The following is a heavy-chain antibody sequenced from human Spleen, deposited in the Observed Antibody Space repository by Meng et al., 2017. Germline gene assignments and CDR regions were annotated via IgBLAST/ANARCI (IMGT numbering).Heavy chain of an antibody. J-gene: IGHJ5*02. CDR1: GGSFSNYY. Sequence: QVQLQQWGAGLLKPSETLSLTCAVYGGSFSNYYWSWIRQPPGKGLEWIGEIHHSGSTNYNPSLKSRVTISVDTSKSQFSLKLTSVTAADTAVYYCVRSSGWVRTGFDPWGQGTLVTVSS. CDR3: VRSSGWVRTGFDP. D-gene: IGHD6-19*01. CDR2: IHHSGST. V-gene: IGHV4-34*01.